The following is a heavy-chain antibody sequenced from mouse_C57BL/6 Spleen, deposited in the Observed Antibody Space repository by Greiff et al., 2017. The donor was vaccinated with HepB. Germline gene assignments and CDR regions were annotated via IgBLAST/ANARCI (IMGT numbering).Heavy chain of an antibody. V-gene: IGHV1-15*01. J-gene: IGHJ4*01. CDR3: TRRKFSHGAMDY. CDR2: IDPETGGT. Sequence: VQLQQSGAELVRPGASVTLSCKASGYTFTDYEMHWVKQTPVHGLEWIGAIDPETGGTAYNQKFKGKAILTADKSSSTAYMELRSLTSEDSAVYYCTRRKFSHGAMDYWGQGTSVTVSS. CDR1: GYTFTDYE.